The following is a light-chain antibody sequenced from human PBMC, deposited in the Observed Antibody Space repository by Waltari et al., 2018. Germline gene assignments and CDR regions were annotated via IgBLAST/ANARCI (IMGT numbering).Light chain of an antibody. J-gene: IGKJ2*01. CDR3: QQYRTIPYT. CDR1: QSVLYSPRNRDF. Sequence: DIVMAQSPDSLAVSLGERATISCKSSQSVLYSPRNRDFVTWYQQKPGQPPKVIIYWASSRESGVPDRFSGSGCGTEFPLTISNVQAEDVAVYYCQQYRTIPYTFGQGPKLEIK. V-gene: IGKV4-1*01. CDR2: WAS.